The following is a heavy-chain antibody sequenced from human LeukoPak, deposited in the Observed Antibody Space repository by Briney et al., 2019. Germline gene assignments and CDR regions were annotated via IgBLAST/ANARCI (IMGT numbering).Heavy chain of an antibody. Sequence: GGSLRLSCAASGFTVSSNYMNWVRQAPGKGLEWVSVIYSGGSTYYADSVKGRFTISRDNSMNTLYLQMNSLRAEDTAVYYCARDPSGFWSGYYNDWYFDLWGRGTLVTVSS. CDR3: ARDPSGFWSGYYNDWYFDL. CDR1: GFTVSSNY. V-gene: IGHV3-53*01. CDR2: IYSGGST. J-gene: IGHJ2*01. D-gene: IGHD3-3*01.